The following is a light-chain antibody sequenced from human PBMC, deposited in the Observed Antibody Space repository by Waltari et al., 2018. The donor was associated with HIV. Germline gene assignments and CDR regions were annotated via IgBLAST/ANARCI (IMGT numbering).Light chain of an antibody. CDR1: SSDIGGYNY. J-gene: IGLJ2*01. V-gene: IGLV2-8*01. CDR2: EVT. CDR3: SSYAPTNKFYVL. Sequence: QSALTQPPSASGSPGQSVTMSCTVTSSDIGGYNYVSWYQQHPGKAPKLIMTEVTKRPSGVPDRFSGSKSGNTASLTVSGLQAEDEAHYYCSSYAPTNKFYVLFGGGTTLTVL.